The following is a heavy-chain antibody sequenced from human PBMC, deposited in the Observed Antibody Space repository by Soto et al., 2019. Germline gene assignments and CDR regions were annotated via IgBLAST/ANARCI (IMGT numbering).Heavy chain of an antibody. J-gene: IGHJ6*02. CDR1: GFTFSSYG. CDR2: IWYDGSNK. CDR3: ARGPRAMVRGVINYYYGMDV. D-gene: IGHD3-10*01. V-gene: IGHV3-33*01. Sequence: GGSLRLSCAASGFTFSSYGMHWVRQAPGKGLEWVAVIWYDGSNKYYADSVKGRFTISRDNSKNTLHLQMNSLRAEDTAVYYCARGPRAMVRGVINYYYGMDVWGQGTSVTVSS.